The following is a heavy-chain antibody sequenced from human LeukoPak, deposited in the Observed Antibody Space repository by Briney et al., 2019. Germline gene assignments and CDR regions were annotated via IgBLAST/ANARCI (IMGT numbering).Heavy chain of an antibody. CDR3: ARTRRQWLAGNWSDP. V-gene: IGHV4-34*01. D-gene: IGHD6-19*01. Sequence: SETLSLTCAVYGGSFSGYYWSWIRQPPGKGLEWIGEINHSGSTNYNPSLKSRVTISVDTSKNQFSLKLSSVTAADTAVYYCARTRRQWLAGNWSDPWGKETLFTVSS. CDR2: INHSGST. CDR1: GGSFSGYY. J-gene: IGHJ5*02.